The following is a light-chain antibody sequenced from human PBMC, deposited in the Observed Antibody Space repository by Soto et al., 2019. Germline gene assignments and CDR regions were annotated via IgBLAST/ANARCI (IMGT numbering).Light chain of an antibody. Sequence: QSVLTQPASVSGSPGESITISCTGTSSGVGSYNLVSWYQQHPGKAPKLMIYEGSKRPSGVSNRFSGSKSGNTASLTISGLQAEDEADYYCCSYAGSSTHVFGTGTKVTVL. CDR2: EGS. V-gene: IGLV2-23*01. CDR3: CSYAGSSTHV. CDR1: SSGVGSYNL. J-gene: IGLJ1*01.